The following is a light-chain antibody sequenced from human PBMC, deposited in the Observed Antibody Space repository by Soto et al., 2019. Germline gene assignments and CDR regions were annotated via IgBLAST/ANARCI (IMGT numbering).Light chain of an antibody. CDR2: GAS. V-gene: IGKV3-20*01. J-gene: IGKJ1*01. CDR3: QHYNSYSEA. CDR1: QSVSRSF. Sequence: EIVLTQSPGTLSLSPGERATLSCWASQSVSRSFLAWYQQKPGQAPRLLIYGASTRATAIPARFSGSGSGTEFTLTISSLQPDDFATYYCQHYNSYSEAFGQGTKVDIK.